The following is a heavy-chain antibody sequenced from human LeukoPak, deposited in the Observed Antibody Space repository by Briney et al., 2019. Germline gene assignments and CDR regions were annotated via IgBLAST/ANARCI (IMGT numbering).Heavy chain of an antibody. J-gene: IGHJ4*02. D-gene: IGHD3-10*01. CDR1: GFTFSSYS. Sequence: GGSLRLSCAASGFTFSSYSMNWGRQAPGKGLEWVSYIGSSSSTIYYADSVKGRFTISRDNAKNSLYLQMNSLRAEDTAVYYCARNDMVRDTLDYWGQGTLITVSS. CDR3: ARNDMVRDTLDY. CDR2: IGSSSSTI. V-gene: IGHV3-48*01.